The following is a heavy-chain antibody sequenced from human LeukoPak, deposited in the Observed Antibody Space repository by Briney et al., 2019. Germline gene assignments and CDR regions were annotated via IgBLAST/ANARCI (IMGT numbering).Heavy chain of an antibody. D-gene: IGHD3-3*01. J-gene: IGHJ4*02. Sequence: PGGSLRLSCAASGFTFSSYAMHWVRQAPGKGLEWVAVISYDGSNKYYADSVKGRFTISRDNSKNTLYLQMNSLRAEDTAVYYCARDRGGSGYYYFDYRGQGTLVTVSS. V-gene: IGHV3-30-3*01. CDR1: GFTFSSYA. CDR2: ISYDGSNK. CDR3: ARDRGGSGYYYFDY.